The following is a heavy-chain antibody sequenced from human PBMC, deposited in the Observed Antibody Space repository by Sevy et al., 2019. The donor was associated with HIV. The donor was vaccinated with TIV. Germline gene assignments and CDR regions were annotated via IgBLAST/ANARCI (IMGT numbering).Heavy chain of an antibody. CDR3: ARDSGYSFNWYPAS. CDR1: GFTFSSHG. J-gene: IGHJ5*02. V-gene: IGHV3-30*03. D-gene: IGHD5-12*01. CDR2: MSYDGSYK. Sequence: GGSLRLSCAASGFTFSSHGMHWVRQAPGKGLEWVAVMSYDGSYKSYGDSVKGRFTISRDDSKNTLYLQMKSLRPEDTAMNDRARDSGYSFNWYPASWAQGTMVTVSS.